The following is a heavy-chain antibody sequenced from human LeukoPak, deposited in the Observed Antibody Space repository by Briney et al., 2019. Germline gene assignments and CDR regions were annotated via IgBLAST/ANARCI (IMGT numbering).Heavy chain of an antibody. Sequence: SETLSLTCTVPGGPITSSNYYWGWIRQPPGKGLEWIGSFYYSGSTNYNPSLKSRVTISVDTSKNQFSLKLSSVTAADTAVYYCVYYYGSGSVEYWGQGTLVTVSS. CDR1: GGPITSSNYY. J-gene: IGHJ4*02. V-gene: IGHV4-39*01. CDR2: FYYSGST. CDR3: VYYYGSGSVEY. D-gene: IGHD3-10*01.